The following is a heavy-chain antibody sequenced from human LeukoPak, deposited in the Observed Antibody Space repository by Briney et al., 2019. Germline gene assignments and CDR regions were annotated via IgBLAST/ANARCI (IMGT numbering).Heavy chain of an antibody. CDR2: MNPNSGNT. J-gene: IGHJ4*02. V-gene: IGHV1-8*02. Sequence: ASVKVSCKASGYTFTGYYMHWVRQAPGQGLEWMGWMNPNSGNTGYAQKFQGRVTMTRNTSISTAYMELSSLRSEDTAVYYCARGRAAGTDYWGQGTLVTVSS. CDR1: GYTFTGYY. D-gene: IGHD6-13*01. CDR3: ARGRAAGTDY.